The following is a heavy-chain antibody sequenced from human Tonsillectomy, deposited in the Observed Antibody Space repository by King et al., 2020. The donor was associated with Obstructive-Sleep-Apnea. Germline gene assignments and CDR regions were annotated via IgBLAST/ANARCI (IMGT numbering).Heavy chain of an antibody. V-gene: IGHV3-23*01. CDR3: AKDKTGATPFDY. J-gene: IGHJ4*02. D-gene: IGHD1-26*01. CDR2: IIPTGGST. Sequence: VQLLESWGGLVQPGVSLRLSCAASGFTFSSYAMSWVRQSPGKGLEWVSTIIPTGGSTYYADSVKGRFTISRDNSKNTQYLQMNILRGDDTAVYYCAKDKTGATPFDYWGQGTLVTVSS. CDR1: GFTFSSYA.